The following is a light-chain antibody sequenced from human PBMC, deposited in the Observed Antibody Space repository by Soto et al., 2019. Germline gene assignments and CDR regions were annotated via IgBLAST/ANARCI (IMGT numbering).Light chain of an antibody. Sequence: QSALTQPASVSGSPGQSITISCTGTSSDIGAYKYVSWYQQHPGRAPKLMIYEVIHRPSGVSSRFSGSKSGKTASLSISGLQADDEADYYCSSYTSSRTLVFGGRTKVTVL. CDR3: SSYTSSRTLV. J-gene: IGLJ2*01. CDR2: EVI. CDR1: SSDIGAYKY. V-gene: IGLV2-14*01.